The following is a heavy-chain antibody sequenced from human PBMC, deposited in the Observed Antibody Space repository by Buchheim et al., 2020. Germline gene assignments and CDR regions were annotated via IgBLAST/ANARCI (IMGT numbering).Heavy chain of an antibody. J-gene: IGHJ4*02. CDR3: ATEPYVWGNYRYSTNDY. Sequence: VQLVESGGGLVKPGGSLRLSCAASGFTFRNVWMSWVRQTPGKGLEWVGRMKSIADGGTTDYAAPGKGRFTIFRDDFKNILFLQMNSLRTEDTAVYYCATEPYVWGNYRYSTNDYWGQG. V-gene: IGHV3-15*01. CDR1: GFTFRNVW. D-gene: IGHD3-16*02. CDR2: MKSIADGGTT.